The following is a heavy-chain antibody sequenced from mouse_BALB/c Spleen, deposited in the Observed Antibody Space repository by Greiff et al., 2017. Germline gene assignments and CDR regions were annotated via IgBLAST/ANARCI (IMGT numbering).Heavy chain of an antibody. Sequence: VKLLESGPGLVAPSQSLSITCTVSGFSLSRYSVHWVRQPPGKGLEWLGMIWGGGSTDYNSALKSRLSISKDNSKSQVFLKMNSLQTDDTAMYYCARSTMITTRAMDYWGQGTSVTVSS. CDR1: GFSLSRYS. J-gene: IGHJ4*01. CDR3: ARSTMITTRAMDY. CDR2: IWGGGST. V-gene: IGHV2-6-4*01. D-gene: IGHD2-4*01.